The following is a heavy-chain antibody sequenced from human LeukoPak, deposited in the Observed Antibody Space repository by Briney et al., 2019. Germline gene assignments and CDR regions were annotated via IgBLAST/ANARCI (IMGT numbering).Heavy chain of an antibody. J-gene: IGHJ4*02. CDR3: ARHIVATYFDY. D-gene: IGHD5-12*01. CDR1: GGSFSGYY. V-gene: IGHV4-34*01. CDR2: INHSGST. Sequence: SETLSLTCAVYGGSFSGYYWSWIRQPPGKGLEWIGEINHSGSTNYNPSLKSRVTISVDTSKNQFSLKLSSVTAADTAVYYCARHIVATYFDYWGQGTLVTVPS.